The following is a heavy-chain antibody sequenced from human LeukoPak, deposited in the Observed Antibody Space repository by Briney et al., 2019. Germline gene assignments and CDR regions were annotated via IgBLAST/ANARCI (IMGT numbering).Heavy chain of an antibody. J-gene: IGHJ4*02. V-gene: IGHV4-59*01. CDR1: GGSISSYY. Sequence: KPSETLSLTCTVSGGSISSYYRSWIRQPPGKGLEWIGYIYYSGSTNYNPSLKSRVTISVDTSKNQFSLKLSSVTAADTAVYYCARDQPTYYYDSSGYYRGYYFDYWGQGTLVTVSS. D-gene: IGHD3-22*01. CDR2: IYYSGST. CDR3: ARDQPTYYYDSSGYYRGYYFDY.